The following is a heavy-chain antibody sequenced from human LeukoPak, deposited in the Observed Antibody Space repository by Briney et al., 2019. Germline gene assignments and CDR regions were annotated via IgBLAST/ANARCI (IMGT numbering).Heavy chain of an antibody. V-gene: IGHV3-23*01. CDR3: VRKTSGRHPFDS. CDR1: GFTFSSSP. Sequence: GGSLRLSCAASGFTFSSSPMSWVRQAAGRGLEWVSGISSSGGDSDEDTPYADSVKGRFTISRDNSKNTLYLQMNDLRVDDTAVYFCVRKTSGRHPFDSWGQGTLVTVSS. J-gene: IGHJ4*02. CDR2: ISSSGGDSDEDT.